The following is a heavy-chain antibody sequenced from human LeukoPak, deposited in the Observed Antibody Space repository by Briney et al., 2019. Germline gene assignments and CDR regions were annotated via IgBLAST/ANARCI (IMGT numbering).Heavy chain of an antibody. Sequence: ASVKVSCKASGYIFTGYYMHWVRQAPGQGLEWMGWINPNRGGTNYAQKFQGRVTMTRDTSISTAYMELSRLRSDDTAVYYCARAAVAGTFCDYWGQGTLVTVSS. CDR1: GYIFTGYY. D-gene: IGHD6-19*01. CDR2: INPNRGGT. V-gene: IGHV1-2*02. CDR3: ARAAVAGTFCDY. J-gene: IGHJ4*02.